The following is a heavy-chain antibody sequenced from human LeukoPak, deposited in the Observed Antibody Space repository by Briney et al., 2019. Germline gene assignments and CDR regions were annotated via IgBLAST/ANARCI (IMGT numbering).Heavy chain of an antibody. V-gene: IGHV4-34*01. D-gene: IGHD3-22*01. CDR3: ARGAAYYYDSSGYYGY. CDR1: GGSFSGYY. CDR2: INHSGST. Sequence: SETLSLTCAVYGGSFSGYYWSWIRQPPGKGLEWIGEINHSGSTNYNPSLKSRVTISVDTSKNQFSLKLISVTAADTDVYYCARGAAYYYDSSGYYGYWGQGTLVTVSS. J-gene: IGHJ4*02.